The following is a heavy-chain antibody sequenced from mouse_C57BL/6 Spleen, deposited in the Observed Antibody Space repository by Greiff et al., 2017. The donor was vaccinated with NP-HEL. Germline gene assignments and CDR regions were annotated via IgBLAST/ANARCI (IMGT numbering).Heavy chain of an antibody. J-gene: IGHJ2*01. D-gene: IGHD1-1*01. Sequence: EVKLMESGGGLVQPKGSLKLSCAASGFSFNTYAMNWVRQAPGKGSEWVARIRSKSNNYATYYADSVKDRFTISRDDSESMLYLQMNNLKTEDTAMYYCVRHYYGFDYWGQGTTLTVSS. CDR1: GFSFNTYA. CDR3: VRHYYGFDY. V-gene: IGHV10-1*01. CDR2: IRSKSNNYAT.